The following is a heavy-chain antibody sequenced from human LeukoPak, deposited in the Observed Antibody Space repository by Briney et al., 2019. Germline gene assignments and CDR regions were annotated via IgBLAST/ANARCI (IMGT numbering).Heavy chain of an antibody. D-gene: IGHD3-22*01. CDR1: GFSFSDAW. Sequence: GGSLRLSCAASGFSFSDAWMNWVRQAPGKGLEWVANIRQDGSEKYYVDSVKGRFTISRDNAKNSLYLQMNSLRAEDTAVYYCARRTGSYYDSSGYPDYWGQGTLVTVSS. CDR2: IRQDGSEK. CDR3: ARRTGSYYDSSGYPDY. V-gene: IGHV3-7*01. J-gene: IGHJ4*02.